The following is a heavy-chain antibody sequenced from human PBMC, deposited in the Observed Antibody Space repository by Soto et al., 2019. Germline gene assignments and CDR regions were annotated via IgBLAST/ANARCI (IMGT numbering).Heavy chain of an antibody. CDR3: ASHSQTYGDFGY. CDR1: RGSISSSNYY. D-gene: IGHD4-17*01. CDR2: IYYRGST. Sequence: PSETLSLTCTVSRGSISSSNYYWGWIRQPPGKGLEWIASIYYRGSTFYNPSLRSRVTMSVDTSKSQFSLKLNSVTAADTALYYCASHSQTYGDFGYWGQGXLVTVYS. J-gene: IGHJ4*02. V-gene: IGHV4-39*01.